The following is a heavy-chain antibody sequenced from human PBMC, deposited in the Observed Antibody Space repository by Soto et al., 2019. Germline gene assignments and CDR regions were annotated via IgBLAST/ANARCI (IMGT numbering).Heavy chain of an antibody. CDR1: GYSISSYY. CDR2: IFSSGST. D-gene: IGHD6-19*01. J-gene: IGHJ4*02. Sequence: XETLSLTCTVSGYSISSYYWSWIRQPPGKGLDWIGYIFSSGSTDYNPSLKGRVTILVDTSKNQFSLKLSSVTAADTAVYFCARGFAMMGSGWSYIDHWGQGSLVTVSS. CDR3: ARGFAMMGSGWSYIDH. V-gene: IGHV4-59*01.